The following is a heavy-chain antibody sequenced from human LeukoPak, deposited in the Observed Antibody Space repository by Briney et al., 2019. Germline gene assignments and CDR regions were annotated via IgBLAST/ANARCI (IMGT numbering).Heavy chain of an antibody. V-gene: IGHV3-33*01. J-gene: IGHJ4*02. Sequence: PGGSLRLSCAASGFTFSSYGMHWVRQAPGKGLEWVAVIWYDGSNKYYADSVKGRFTVSRDNPKNTLYLQMNSLRAEDTAVYYCGRDMATTGAAGVDCWGQGTLVTVSS. CDR3: GRDMATTGAAGVDC. D-gene: IGHD1-1*01. CDR1: GFTFSSYG. CDR2: IWYDGSNK.